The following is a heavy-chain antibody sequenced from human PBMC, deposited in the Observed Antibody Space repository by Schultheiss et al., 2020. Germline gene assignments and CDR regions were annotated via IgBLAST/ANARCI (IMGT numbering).Heavy chain of an antibody. Sequence: SQTLSLTCTVSGGSISSYYWSWIRQPPGKGLEWIGYIYYSGSTNYNPSLKSRVTISVDTSKNQFSLKLSSVTAADTAVYYCARVGIAVAGTPYFDYWGQGTLVNVSS. CDR3: ARVGIAVAGTPYFDY. J-gene: IGHJ4*02. D-gene: IGHD6-19*01. V-gene: IGHV4-59*01. CDR2: IYYSGST. CDR1: GGSISSYY.